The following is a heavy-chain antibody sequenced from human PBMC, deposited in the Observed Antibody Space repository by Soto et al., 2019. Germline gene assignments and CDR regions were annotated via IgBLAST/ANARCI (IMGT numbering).Heavy chain of an antibody. J-gene: IGHJ3*02. CDR3: ARDTGYDHDAFDI. V-gene: IGHV1-46*01. CDR2: INPTGTMT. CDR1: GYTFITSYY. D-gene: IGHD5-12*01. Sequence: ASVKVSCKASGYTFITSYYTHWVRQAPGQGLEWMGIINPTGTMTKYSERFQGRLIMTRDTSTSTDYMELSTLTSEDTAVYFCARDTGYDHDAFDIWGQGTMVTVSS.